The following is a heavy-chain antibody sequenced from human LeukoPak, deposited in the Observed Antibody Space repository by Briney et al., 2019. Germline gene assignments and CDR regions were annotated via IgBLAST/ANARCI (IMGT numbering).Heavy chain of an antibody. CDR1: GFTFSSSA. V-gene: IGHV3-23*01. Sequence: QPGRSLRLSCAASGFTFSSSAMSWVRLAPGKGLGWVSAIDDGSETTYYADSVKGRFTISGDNSKNTLYLQLTSLRVEDTAVYYCAKVATWTYFDSWGQGTLVTVSS. J-gene: IGHJ4*02. CDR3: AKVATWTYFDS. D-gene: IGHD3/OR15-3a*01. CDR2: IDDGSETT.